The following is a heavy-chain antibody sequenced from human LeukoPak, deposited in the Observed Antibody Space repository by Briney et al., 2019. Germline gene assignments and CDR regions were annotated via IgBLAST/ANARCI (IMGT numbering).Heavy chain of an antibody. CDR3: AKGSKMTTVTFDY. Sequence: GGSLRLSCAASGFTFSSYAMSWVRQAPGKGLEWVSAISGSGGSTYYADSVKGRFTISSDNSKNTPYLQMNSLRAEDTAVYYCAKGSKMTTVTFDYWGQGTLVTVSS. CDR2: ISGSGGST. V-gene: IGHV3-23*01. CDR1: GFTFSSYA. D-gene: IGHD4-17*01. J-gene: IGHJ4*02.